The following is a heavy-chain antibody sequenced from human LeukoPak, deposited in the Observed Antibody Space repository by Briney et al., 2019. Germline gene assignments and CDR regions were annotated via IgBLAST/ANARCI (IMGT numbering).Heavy chain of an antibody. J-gene: IGHJ4*02. V-gene: IGHV3-23*01. Sequence: SGGSLRLSCTASGFTFSTYAMSWVRQAPGKGLECVSTISGGAGNTYYADSVKGRFTISRDNSKNTLYLQINSLRAEDTAVYYCAQSREIAVFGVVKPDYWGQGTLVTVSS. D-gene: IGHD3-3*01. CDR3: AQSREIAVFGVVKPDY. CDR2: ISGGAGNT. CDR1: GFTFSTYA.